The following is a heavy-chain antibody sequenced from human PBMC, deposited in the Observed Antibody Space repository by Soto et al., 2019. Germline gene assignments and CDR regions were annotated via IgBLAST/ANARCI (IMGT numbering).Heavy chain of an antibody. CDR1: GFTFSSYE. J-gene: IGHJ6*02. CDR2: ISSSGSTI. CDR3: ARGTRYYYDSSGYYPGTDYYYYGMDV. D-gene: IGHD3-22*01. Sequence: GGSLRLSCAASGFTFSSYEMNWVRQAPGKGLEWVSYISSSGSTIYYADSVKGRFTISRDNAKNSLYLQMNSLRAEDTAVYYCARGTRYYYDSSGYYPGTDYYYYGMDVWGPGTTVTVSS. V-gene: IGHV3-48*03.